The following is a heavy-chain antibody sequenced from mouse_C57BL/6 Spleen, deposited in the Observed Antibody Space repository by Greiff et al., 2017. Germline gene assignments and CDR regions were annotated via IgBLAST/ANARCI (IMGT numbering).Heavy chain of an antibody. D-gene: IGHD1-1*01. CDR3: ARGTTVVATGGY. V-gene: IGHV1-61*01. CDR1: GYTFTSYW. J-gene: IGHJ2*01. CDR2: IYPSDSET. Sequence: QVQLQQPGAELVRPGSSVKLSCKASGYTFTSYWMDWVKQRPGQGLEWIGNIYPSDSETHYNQKFKDKATLTVDKSSSTAYMQLSSLTSGDSAVYYCARGTTVVATGGYWGQGTTLTVSS.